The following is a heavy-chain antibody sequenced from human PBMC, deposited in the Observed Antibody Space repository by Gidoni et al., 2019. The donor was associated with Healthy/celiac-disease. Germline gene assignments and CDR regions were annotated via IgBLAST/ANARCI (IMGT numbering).Heavy chain of an antibody. CDR3: ARESIEAAHYYYGMDV. CDR1: GGSISSYY. CDR2: IYTSGST. D-gene: IGHD6-13*01. V-gene: IGHV4-4*07. J-gene: IGHJ6*02. Sequence: QVQLQESGPGLVKPSETLSLTCTVSGGSISSYYWSWIRQPAGKGLEWIGRIYTSGSTNYNPSLKSRVTMSVDTSKNQFSLKLSSVTAADTAVYYCARESIEAAHYYYGMDVWGQGTTVTVSS.